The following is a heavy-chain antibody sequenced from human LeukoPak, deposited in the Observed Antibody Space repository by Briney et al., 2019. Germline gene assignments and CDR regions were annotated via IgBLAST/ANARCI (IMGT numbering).Heavy chain of an antibody. CDR1: GYTFTSYY. CDR3: ARGVYSSSPEPPFDY. CDR2: INPSGGST. J-gene: IGHJ4*02. Sequence: GASVKLSCKASGYTFTSYYTHWVRQAPGQGLEWMGIINPSGGSTSYAQKFQGRVTMTRDTSTSTVYMELSSLRSEDTAVYYCARGVYSSSPEPPFDYWGQGTLVTVSS. V-gene: IGHV1-46*01. D-gene: IGHD6-6*01.